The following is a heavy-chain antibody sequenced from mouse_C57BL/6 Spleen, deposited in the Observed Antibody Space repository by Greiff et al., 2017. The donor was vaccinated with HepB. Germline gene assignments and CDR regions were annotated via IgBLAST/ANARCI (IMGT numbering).Heavy chain of an antibody. J-gene: IGHJ3*01. V-gene: IGHV1-80*01. CDR1: GYAFSSYW. Sequence: VKVVESGAELVKPGASVKISCKASGYAFSSYWMNWVKQRPGKGLEWIGQIYPGDGDTNYNGKFKGKATLTADKSSSTAYMQLSSLTSEDSAVYFCARLVSFAYWGQGTLVTVSA. CDR2: IYPGDGDT. CDR3: ARLVSFAY. D-gene: IGHD2-12*01.